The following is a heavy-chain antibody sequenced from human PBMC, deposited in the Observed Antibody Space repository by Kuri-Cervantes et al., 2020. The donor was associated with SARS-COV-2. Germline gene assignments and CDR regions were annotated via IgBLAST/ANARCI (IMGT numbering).Heavy chain of an antibody. D-gene: IGHD2-2*01. Sequence: SETLSLTCAVYGGSFSGYYWSWIRQPPGKGLEWIGEINHSGSTNYNPSLKSRVTISVDTSKNQFSLKLSSVTAADTAVYYCVRGGGVVVPAATANWFDPWGQGTLVTVSS. J-gene: IGHJ5*02. CDR1: GGSFSGYY. CDR2: INHSGST. V-gene: IGHV4-34*01. CDR3: VRGGGVVVPAATANWFDP.